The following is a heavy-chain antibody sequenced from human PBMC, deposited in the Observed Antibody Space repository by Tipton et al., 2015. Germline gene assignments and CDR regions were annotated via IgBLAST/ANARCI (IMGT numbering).Heavy chain of an antibody. CDR1: GGSITSDY. CDR2: IYYSGNT. J-gene: IGHJ6*02. CDR3: ARVDILLSQGGMDV. Sequence: LRLSCTVSGGSITSDYWSWIRQPPGKGLEWIGYIYYSGNTFYNPSLKSRVTISVDTSENQFSLKLSSVTAADSAVYYCARVDILLSQGGMDVWGQGTTVTVSS. D-gene: IGHD3-10*01. V-gene: IGHV4-59*12.